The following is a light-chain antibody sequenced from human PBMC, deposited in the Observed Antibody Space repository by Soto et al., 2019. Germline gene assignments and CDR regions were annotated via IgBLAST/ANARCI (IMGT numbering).Light chain of an antibody. CDR2: DVS. V-gene: IGKV3D-15*01. CDR1: QSVSSN. Sequence: VVMTHSPATLSVSPGERATLSCRASQSVSSNLAWYQQKPGLAPRLLIHDVSTRATGIPARFSGSGSGTEFTLTISSLPYEDLAVYYCQQYDDRPLTFGGGTKVDIK. J-gene: IGKJ4*01. CDR3: QQYDDRPLT.